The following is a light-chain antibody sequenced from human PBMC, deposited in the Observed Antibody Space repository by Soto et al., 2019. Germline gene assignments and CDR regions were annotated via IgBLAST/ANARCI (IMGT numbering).Light chain of an antibody. CDR2: EGN. CDR1: NSDVGNYNL. J-gene: IGLJ3*02. V-gene: IGLV2-23*01. CDR3: CSYGASSGIGV. Sequence: QSALTQPASVSGSPGQSIAISCAGTNSDVGNYNLVSWYQQHPGRAPKLMLYEGNKRPSGVSSRFSGSKSGNTASLTISGLQDEDEDAYYCCSYGASSGIGVFGGGTKLTVL.